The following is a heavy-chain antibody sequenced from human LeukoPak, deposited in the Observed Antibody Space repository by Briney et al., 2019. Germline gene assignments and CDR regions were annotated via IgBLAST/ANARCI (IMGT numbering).Heavy chain of an antibody. CDR1: GYSFTSYW. J-gene: IGHJ4*02. CDR3: ARRVLDYGVETFEY. CDR2: IYPGDSDT. Sequence: GESLKISCKGSGYSFTSYWIAWVRQPPGKGLEWMGIIYPGDSDTTYSPSFQGQVTISVDKSISTAYLLWSSLKASDTAMYYCARRVLDYGVETFEYWGQGTLVTVSS. D-gene: IGHD4-17*01. V-gene: IGHV5-51*01.